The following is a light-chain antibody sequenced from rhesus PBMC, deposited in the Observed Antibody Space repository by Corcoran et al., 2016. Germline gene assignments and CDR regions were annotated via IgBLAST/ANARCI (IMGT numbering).Light chain of an antibody. CDR3: QQGNRNPPA. J-gene: IGKJ3*01. Sequence: DIQRSQSPSSLSASVGERVTLTCRASQGIRKYVNWYQQKPGKAPTILFDYAKNLASGVPSRFSGRVSGTEFTLTISSLQPEDFGTYSCQQGNRNPPAFGPGSKLDIK. CDR2: YAK. V-gene: IGKV1-32*02. CDR1: QGIRKY.